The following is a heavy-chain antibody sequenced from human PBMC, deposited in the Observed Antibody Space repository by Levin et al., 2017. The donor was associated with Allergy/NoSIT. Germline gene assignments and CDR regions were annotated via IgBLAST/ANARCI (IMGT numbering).Heavy chain of an antibody. CDR1: GGSFSGYY. CDR2: INHSGST. D-gene: IGHD3-10*01. CDR3: AEASRLGNKFQYGSGSYYNRKPSRGYYYYMDV. J-gene: IGHJ6*03. Sequence: SETLSLTCAVYGGSFSGYYWSWIRQPPGKGLEWIGEINHSGSTNYNPSLKSRVTISVDTSKNQFSLKLSSVTAADTAVYYCAEASRLGNKFQYGSGSYYNRKPSRGYYYYMDVWGKGTTVTVSS. V-gene: IGHV4-34*01.